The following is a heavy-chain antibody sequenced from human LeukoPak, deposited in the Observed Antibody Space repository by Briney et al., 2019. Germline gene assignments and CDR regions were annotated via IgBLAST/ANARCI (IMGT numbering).Heavy chain of an antibody. Sequence: GGSLRLSCAASGFTFSSYGMSWVRQAPGKGLEWVSAISGSGGSTYYADSVKGRFTISRDNSKNTLYLQMNSLRAEDTAVYYCAKSRGYSGYDWGIFDYWGQGTLVTVSS. CDR1: GFTFSSYG. CDR3: AKSRGYSGYDWGIFDY. V-gene: IGHV3-23*01. D-gene: IGHD5-12*01. J-gene: IGHJ4*02. CDR2: ISGSGGST.